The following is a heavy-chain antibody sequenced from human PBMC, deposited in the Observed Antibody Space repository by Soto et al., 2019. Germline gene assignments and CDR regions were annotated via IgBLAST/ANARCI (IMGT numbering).Heavy chain of an antibody. V-gene: IGHV3-23*01. J-gene: IGHJ6*03. CDR1: GFTFSTYA. Sequence: EVQLLESGGGLVQPGGSLRLSCAASGFTFSTYAMSWVRQAPGKGLEWVSTITTSGGNTYYADSVQGRFTISRDNSKNTLYLQMNCLRAKDTAVYYCAGRYCTNGVCYTNYYYYIDVWGKGTTVTVSS. CDR2: ITTSGGNT. CDR3: AGRYCTNGVCYTNYYYYIDV. D-gene: IGHD2-8*01.